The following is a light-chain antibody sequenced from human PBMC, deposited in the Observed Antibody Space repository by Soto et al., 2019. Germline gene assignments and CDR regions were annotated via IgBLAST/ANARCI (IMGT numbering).Light chain of an antibody. V-gene: IGLV2-14*01. Sequence: QSVLTQPASVSGSPGQPITISCTGTSSDVGGYNYVSWYQQHPGKAPKLMIYDVSNRPSGVSNRFSGSKSGNTASLTISGLQAEDEADYYCSSYTSSSPVVFGGGTKLTVL. J-gene: IGLJ2*01. CDR3: SSYTSSSPVV. CDR2: DVS. CDR1: SSDVGGYNY.